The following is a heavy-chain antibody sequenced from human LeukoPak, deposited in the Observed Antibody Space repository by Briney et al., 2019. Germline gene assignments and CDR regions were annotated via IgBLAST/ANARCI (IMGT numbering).Heavy chain of an antibody. CDR2: ISYDGSNK. D-gene: IGHD3-10*01. Sequence: GGSLRLSCAASGFTFSNYDMHWVRQAPGKGLEWVAVISYDGSNKYYADSVKGRFTISRDNSKNTLYLQMNSLRPQDTAVYHCARGGSYYASGSYFAFDIWGQGTMVTVSS. CDR3: ARGGSYYASGSYFAFDI. J-gene: IGHJ3*02. CDR1: GFTFSNYD. V-gene: IGHV3-30*03.